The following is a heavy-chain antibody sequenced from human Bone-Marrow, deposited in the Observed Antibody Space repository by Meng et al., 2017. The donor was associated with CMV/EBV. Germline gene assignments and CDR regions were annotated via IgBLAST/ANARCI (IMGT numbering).Heavy chain of an antibody. CDR2: IITLLGIA. Sequence: SVKVSCKASGGTSSSYAISWVRQAPGQGLEWMGGIITLLGIANYAQKFQGRVTITADKSTSKAYMELSSLRSEDTAVYYCARAWTMVVGVNYYYYGLDVWVQGTTVTVSS. J-gene: IGHJ6*02. CDR1: GGTSSSYA. D-gene: IGHD3-22*01. CDR3: ARAWTMVVGVNYYYYGLDV. V-gene: IGHV1-69*10.